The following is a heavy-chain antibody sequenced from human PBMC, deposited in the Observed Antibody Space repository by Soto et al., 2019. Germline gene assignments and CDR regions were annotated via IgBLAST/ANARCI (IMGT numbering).Heavy chain of an antibody. D-gene: IGHD3-3*01. Sequence: QVQLQQWGAGLLKPSETLSLTCAVYGGSFSGYYWSWIRQPLGKGLEWIGEINHSGSTNYNPSLKSRVTISVDTSKNQFSLKLSSVTAADTAVYYCARGGKLRFLEWLPDWGQGTLVTVSS. J-gene: IGHJ4*02. CDR3: ARGGKLRFLEWLPD. CDR2: INHSGST. CDR1: GGSFSGYY. V-gene: IGHV4-34*01.